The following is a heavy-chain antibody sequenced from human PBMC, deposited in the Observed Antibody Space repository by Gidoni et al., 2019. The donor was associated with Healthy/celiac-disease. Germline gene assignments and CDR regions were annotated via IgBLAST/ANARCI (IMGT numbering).Heavy chain of an antibody. CDR3: ARSGDCSSTSCYGNWFDP. D-gene: IGHD2-2*03. Sequence: QVQLQESGPGLVKPSDTLSLTCAVSGYSISSSNWRGWIRQPPGKGLEWIGYIYYSGSTYYNPSLKSRVTMSVDTSKNQFSLKLSSVTAVDTAVYYCARSGDCSSTSCYGNWFDPWGQGTLVTVSS. CDR2: IYYSGST. J-gene: IGHJ5*02. CDR1: GYSISSSNW. V-gene: IGHV4-28*01.